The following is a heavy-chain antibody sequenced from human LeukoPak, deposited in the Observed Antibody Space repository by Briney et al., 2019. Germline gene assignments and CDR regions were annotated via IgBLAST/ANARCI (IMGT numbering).Heavy chain of an antibody. Sequence: GGSLRLSCAASGFTFSDYYMSWIRQGPGKGLEWVSYISSSGSTIYYADSVKGRFTISRDNAKNSLYLQMNSLRAEDTAVYYCAREYSGYEYYYYYGMDVWGQGTTVTVSS. V-gene: IGHV3-11*01. J-gene: IGHJ6*02. CDR2: ISSSGSTI. CDR3: AREYSGYEYYYYYGMDV. D-gene: IGHD5-12*01. CDR1: GFTFSDYY.